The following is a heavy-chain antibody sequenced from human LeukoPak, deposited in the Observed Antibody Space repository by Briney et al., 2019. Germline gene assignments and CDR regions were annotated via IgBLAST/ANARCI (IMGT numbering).Heavy chain of an antibody. CDR2: IIPILGIA. CDR1: GGTFSSYA. CDR3: ARETTMVRGVIIVAIDAFDI. J-gene: IGHJ3*02. Sequence: ASVKVSCKASGGTFSSYAISWVRQAPGQGLEWMGRIIPILGIANYAQKFQGRVTITADKSTSTAYMELSSLRSEDTAVYYCARETTMVRGVIIVAIDAFDIWGQGTMVTVSS. V-gene: IGHV1-69*04. D-gene: IGHD3-10*01.